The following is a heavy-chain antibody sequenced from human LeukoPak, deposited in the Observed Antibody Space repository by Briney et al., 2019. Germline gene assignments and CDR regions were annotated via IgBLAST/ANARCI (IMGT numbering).Heavy chain of an antibody. CDR3: ARDAPYCSSTSCYAGRYFDY. J-gene: IGHJ4*02. V-gene: IGHV1-18*01. Sequence: ASVNVSCKASVYTFTNYGFSWVREAPGQGLEWIGWNSAYNGNTNYAQELQGRVTMTTDTSTSTAYMELRSLRSDDTAVYYCARDAPYCSSTSCYAGRYFDYWGQGTLVTVSS. D-gene: IGHD2-2*01. CDR1: VYTFTNYG. CDR2: NSAYNGNT.